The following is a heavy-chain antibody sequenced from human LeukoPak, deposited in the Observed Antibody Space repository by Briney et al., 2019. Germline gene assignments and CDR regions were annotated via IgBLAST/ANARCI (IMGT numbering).Heavy chain of an antibody. J-gene: IGHJ6*04. Sequence: GRSLRLSCAASGFTFSSYGMHWVRQAPGKGLEWVAVISYDGSNKYYADSVKGRFTISRDNYKNTLYLQMNSLRAEDTAVYYCAKEILRYFDWLPPDYYGMDVWGKGTTVTVSS. D-gene: IGHD3-9*01. CDR1: GFTFSSYG. CDR3: AKEILRYFDWLPPDYYGMDV. CDR2: ISYDGSNK. V-gene: IGHV3-30*18.